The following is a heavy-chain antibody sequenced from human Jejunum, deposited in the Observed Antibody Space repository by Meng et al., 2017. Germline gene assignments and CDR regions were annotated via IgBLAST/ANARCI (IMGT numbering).Heavy chain of an antibody. Sequence: QVMLQQWVAGLLKPSETLSLTFSVYGGSISDYYWTWIRQPPGKGLEWIGEINDNGRTNYNPSLKSRVTISVDTSKSQFYLRVSSVTAEDTAVYYCARGNEYSNYGADFWGQGTLVTVSS. J-gene: IGHJ4*02. D-gene: IGHD4-11*01. V-gene: IGHV4-34*01. CDR1: GGSISDYY. CDR3: ARGNEYSNYGADF. CDR2: INDNGRT.